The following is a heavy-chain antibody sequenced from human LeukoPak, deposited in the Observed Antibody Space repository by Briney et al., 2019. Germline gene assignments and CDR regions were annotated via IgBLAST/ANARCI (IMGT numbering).Heavy chain of an antibody. D-gene: IGHD3-10*01. CDR1: GYTFTSYY. V-gene: IGHV1-46*01. Sequence: GASVKVSCKASGYTFTSYYMHWVRQAPGQGLEWMGIINPSGGSTSYAQKFQGRVTMTRDTPTSTVYMELSSLRSEDTAVYYCARDRPGGGAFNYYYYYGMDVWGQGTTVTVSS. CDR3: ARDRPGGGAFNYYYYYGMDV. J-gene: IGHJ6*02. CDR2: INPSGGST.